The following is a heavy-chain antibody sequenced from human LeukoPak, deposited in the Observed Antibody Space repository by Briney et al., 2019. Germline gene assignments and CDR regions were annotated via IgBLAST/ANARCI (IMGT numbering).Heavy chain of an antibody. J-gene: IGHJ3*02. CDR3: ARSPHYYDSSGYYPSRAFDI. CDR2: IKQDGSEK. V-gene: IGHV3-7*01. CDR1: GFTFSSYW. Sequence: GGSLRLSCAASGFTFSSYWMSWVRQAPEKGLEWVANIKQDGSEKYYVDSVKGRFTISRDNAKNSLYLQMNSLRAEDTAVYYCARSPHYYDSSGYYPSRAFDIWGQGTMVTVSS. D-gene: IGHD3-22*01.